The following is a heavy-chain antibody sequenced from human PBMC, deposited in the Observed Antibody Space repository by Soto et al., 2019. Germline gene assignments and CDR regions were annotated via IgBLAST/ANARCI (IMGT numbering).Heavy chain of an antibody. CDR3: ASECSAWQFDY. Sequence: EVQLVESGGGLVQPGGSLRLSCAASGFTFTTDWASWVRQAPGKGLEWVANIKRDGTESNYADSVKGRFTISRDNAKNSLYLQMNSLRAEDTAVYYCASECSAWQFDYWGQGALVTVSS. D-gene: IGHD6-25*01. CDR1: GFTFTTDW. CDR2: IKRDGTES. J-gene: IGHJ4*02. V-gene: IGHV3-7*01.